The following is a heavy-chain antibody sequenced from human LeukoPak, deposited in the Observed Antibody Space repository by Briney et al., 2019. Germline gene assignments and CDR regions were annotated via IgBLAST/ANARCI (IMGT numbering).Heavy chain of an antibody. V-gene: IGHV3-23*01. CDR1: GFTFSSYW. Sequence: GGSLRLSCAASGFTFSSYWMHWVRQAPGKGLEWVSAISGSGGSTYYADSVKGRFTISRDNSKNTLYLQMNSLRAEDTAVYYCAKGLRFLEWLSNDAFDIWGQGTMVTVSS. CDR2: ISGSGGST. CDR3: AKGLRFLEWLSNDAFDI. J-gene: IGHJ3*02. D-gene: IGHD3-3*01.